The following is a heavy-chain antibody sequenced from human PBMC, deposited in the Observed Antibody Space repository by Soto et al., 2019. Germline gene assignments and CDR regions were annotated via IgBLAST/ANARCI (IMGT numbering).Heavy chain of an antibody. CDR1: GGSISSSNW. D-gene: IGHD3-22*01. CDR2: IYHSGST. J-gene: IGHJ4*02. V-gene: IGHV4-4*02. Sequence: SETLSLTCAVSGGSISSSNWWSWVRQPPGKGLEWIGEIYHSGSTNYNPSLKSRVTISVDKSKNQFSLKLSSVTAADTAVYYCAILREYYYDSSGYLGYWGRGTLVTVSS. CDR3: AILREYYYDSSGYLGY.